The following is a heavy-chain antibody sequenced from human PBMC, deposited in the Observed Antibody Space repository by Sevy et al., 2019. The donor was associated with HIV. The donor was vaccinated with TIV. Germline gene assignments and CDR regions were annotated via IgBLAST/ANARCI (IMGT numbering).Heavy chain of an antibody. Sequence: GGSLRLSCAASGFTFSSYAMSWVRQAPGKGLEWVSAISGSGGSTYYADSVKGRFTISRDNSKNTLYLKMNSLRAEDTAVYYCAKAPALRLHDYGDYLTGFDYWGQGTLVTVSS. CDR1: GFTFSSYA. D-gene: IGHD4-17*01. V-gene: IGHV3-23*01. CDR2: ISGSGGST. J-gene: IGHJ4*02. CDR3: AKAPALRLHDYGDYLTGFDY.